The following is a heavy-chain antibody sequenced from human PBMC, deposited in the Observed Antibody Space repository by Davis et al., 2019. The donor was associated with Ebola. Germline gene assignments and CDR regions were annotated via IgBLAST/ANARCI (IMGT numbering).Heavy chain of an antibody. Sequence: PSETLSLTCAVSGGSISSGGYSWSWIRQPPGKGLEWIGYIYHSGSTYYNPSLKSRVTISVDRSKNQFSLKLSSVTAADTAVYYCARGDLYCSSTSCYEGNWFDPWGQGTLVTVSS. CDR3: ARGDLYCSSTSCYEGNWFDP. J-gene: IGHJ5*02. V-gene: IGHV4-30-2*01. CDR2: IYHSGST. CDR1: GGSISSGGYS. D-gene: IGHD2-2*01.